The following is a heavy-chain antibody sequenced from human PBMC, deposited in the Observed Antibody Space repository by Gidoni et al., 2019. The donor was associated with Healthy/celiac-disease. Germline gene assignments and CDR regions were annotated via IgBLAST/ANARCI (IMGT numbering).Heavy chain of an antibody. CDR3: ASRGGQLKTYYYYGMDV. CDR2: IIPIFGTA. CDR1: GGTFSSYA. J-gene: IGHJ6*02. Sequence: QVQLVQSGAEVKKPGSSVKVSCKASGGTFSSYAISWVRQAPGQGLEWMGGIIPIFGTANYAQKFQGRVTITADESTSTAYMELSSLRSEDTAVYYCASRGGQLKTYYYYGMDVWGQGTTVTVSS. D-gene: IGHD3-10*01. V-gene: IGHV1-69*01.